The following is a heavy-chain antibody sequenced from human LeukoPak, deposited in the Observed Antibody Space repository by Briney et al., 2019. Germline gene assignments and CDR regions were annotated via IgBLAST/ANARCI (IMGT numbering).Heavy chain of an antibody. Sequence: GGSLRPSCAASGFTFNNYWMSWVRQAPGKGLEWVSYIRSSGSTIYYADSVKGRFTISRDNAKNSLYLQMNSLRAEDTAVYYCARDGKLWFGDQRDYFDHWGQGTLVTVSS. J-gene: IGHJ4*02. D-gene: IGHD3-10*01. V-gene: IGHV3-48*04. CDR3: ARDGKLWFGDQRDYFDH. CDR2: IRSSGSTI. CDR1: GFTFNNYW.